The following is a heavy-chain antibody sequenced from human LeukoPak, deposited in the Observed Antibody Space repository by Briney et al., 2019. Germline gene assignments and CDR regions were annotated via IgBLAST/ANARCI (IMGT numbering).Heavy chain of an antibody. Sequence: PGGSLRLSCAASGFTFSSYGMHWVRQAPGKGLEWVAFIRYDGSNKYYADSLKGRFTISRDNSKNTLYLQMNSLRAEDTAVYYCAKDLYSSSWRGATGGSDYWGQGTLVTVSS. CDR2: IRYDGSNK. J-gene: IGHJ4*02. D-gene: IGHD6-13*01. V-gene: IGHV3-30*02. CDR3: AKDLYSSSWRGATGGSDY. CDR1: GFTFSSYG.